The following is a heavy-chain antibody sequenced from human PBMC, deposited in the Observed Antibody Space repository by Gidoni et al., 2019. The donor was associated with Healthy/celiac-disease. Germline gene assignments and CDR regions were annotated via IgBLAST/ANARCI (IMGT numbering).Heavy chain of an antibody. CDR3: TTITYYYDSSGY. D-gene: IGHD3-22*01. CDR1: GFTFSNAW. CDR2: IKSKTDVGTT. V-gene: IGHV3-15*07. J-gene: IGHJ4*02. Sequence: EVQLVESGGGWVKPGGSLRLSCAASGFTFSNAWMNWVRQAPGKGLEWVGRIKSKTDVGTTDYAAPVKGRFTISRDDSKNTLYLQMNSLKTEDTAVYYCTTITYYYDSSGYWGQGTLVTVSS.